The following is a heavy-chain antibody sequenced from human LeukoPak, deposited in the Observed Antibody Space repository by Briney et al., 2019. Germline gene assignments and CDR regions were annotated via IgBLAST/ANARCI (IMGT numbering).Heavy chain of an antibody. CDR3: AHLIRVAPTYYYDSSGYRGDY. Sequence: GGSLRLSCAASGFTFSSYAMSWVRQAPGKRLEWVSAISGSGGSTYYADSVKGRFTISRDNSKNTLYLQMNSLRAEDTAVYYCAHLIRVAPTYYYDSSGYRGDYWGQGTLVTVSS. CDR2: ISGSGGST. V-gene: IGHV3-23*01. CDR1: GFTFSSYA. J-gene: IGHJ4*02. D-gene: IGHD3-22*01.